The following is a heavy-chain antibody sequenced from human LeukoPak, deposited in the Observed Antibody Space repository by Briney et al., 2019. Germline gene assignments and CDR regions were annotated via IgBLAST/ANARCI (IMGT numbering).Heavy chain of an antibody. CDR2: INPSGGST. CDR3: AREASGGGNSF. Sequence: ASVKVSCKASGYTFTSNYIHWVRQAPGQGLEWMGIINPSGGSTSYAQEFQGRVTMTRDTSTSTVYMELSSLRSEDTAVYYCAREASGGGNSFWGQGTLVTVSS. J-gene: IGHJ4*02. CDR1: GYTFTSNY. D-gene: IGHD4-23*01. V-gene: IGHV1-46*01.